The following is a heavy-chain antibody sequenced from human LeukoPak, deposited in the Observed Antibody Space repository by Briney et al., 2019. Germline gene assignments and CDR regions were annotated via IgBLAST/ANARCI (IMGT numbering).Heavy chain of an antibody. J-gene: IGHJ4*02. CDR2: ISSSSSYI. Sequence: GGSLRLSCAASGFTFSGYSMNWVRQAPGKGLEWVSSISSSSSYIYYADSVKGRFTISRDNAKNSLYLQMNSLRAEDTAVYYCARVYYDFWSGYLDYWGQGTLVTVSS. CDR1: GFTFSGYS. D-gene: IGHD3-3*01. V-gene: IGHV3-21*01. CDR3: ARVYYDFWSGYLDY.